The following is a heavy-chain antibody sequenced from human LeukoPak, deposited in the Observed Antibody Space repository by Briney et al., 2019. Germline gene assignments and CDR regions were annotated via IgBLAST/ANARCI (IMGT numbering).Heavy chain of an antibody. CDR2: INHSGST. Sequence: SETLSLTCTVSGGSISSYYWSWIRQPPGKGLEWIGEINHSGSTNYNPSLKSRVTISVDTSKNQFSLKLSSVTAADTAVYYCARLDSSSSLGNWFDPWGQGTLVTVSS. V-gene: IGHV4-59*08. J-gene: IGHJ5*02. CDR3: ARLDSSSSLGNWFDP. D-gene: IGHD6-6*01. CDR1: GGSISSYY.